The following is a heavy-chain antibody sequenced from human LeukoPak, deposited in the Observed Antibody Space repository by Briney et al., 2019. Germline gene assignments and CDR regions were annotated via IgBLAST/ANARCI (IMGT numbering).Heavy chain of an antibody. J-gene: IGHJ4*02. D-gene: IGHD2-2*01. CDR3: AKCRRSTSCYADY. CDR2: ISGSGGST. V-gene: IGHV3-23*01. Sequence: GGSLRLFCAASGFTFSSYAMSWVRQAPGKGPEWVSAISGSGGSTYYADSVKGRFTISRDNSKNTLYLQMNSLRAEGTAVYYCAKCRRSTSCYADYWGQGTLVTVSS. CDR1: GFTFSSYA.